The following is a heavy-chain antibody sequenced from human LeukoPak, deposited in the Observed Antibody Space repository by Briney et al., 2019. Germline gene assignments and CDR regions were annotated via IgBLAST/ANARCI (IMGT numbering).Heavy chain of an antibody. CDR2: INDNSRNT. Sequence: GGSLRLSCAASGFSFSRYGMAWFRQIPGKGLEWVSTINDNSRNTHYADSVKARFIISRDNSKNTLYLQMDSLRVEDTALYYCTKDAGPVYDWFDPWGPGTRVTVSS. D-gene: IGHD5/OR15-5a*01. V-gene: IGHV3-23*01. J-gene: IGHJ5*02. CDR3: TKDAGPVYDWFDP. CDR1: GFSFSRYG.